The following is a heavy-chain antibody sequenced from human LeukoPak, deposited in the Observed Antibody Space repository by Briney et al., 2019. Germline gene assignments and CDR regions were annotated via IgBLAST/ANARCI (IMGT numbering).Heavy chain of an antibody. CDR3: ARGSTVTGTVKSAFET. CDR1: GYTFTDYY. V-gene: IGHV1-2*02. Sequence: ASVKVSCKASGYTFTDYYIQWVRQAPGQGLERMGWINANTGATNYAQKFQDRVTMTRDTSITTAYMDLSRLISNDTAVYYCARGSTVTGTVKSAFETWGQGTMVIVSS. CDR2: INANTGAT. D-gene: IGHD1-20*01. J-gene: IGHJ3*02.